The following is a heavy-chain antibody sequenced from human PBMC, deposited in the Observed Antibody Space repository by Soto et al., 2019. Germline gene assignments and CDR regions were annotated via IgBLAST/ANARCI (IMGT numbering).Heavy chain of an antibody. J-gene: IGHJ6*02. CDR2: ISGSGGSS. CDR3: AKVTKRAAAGRYEYYKYGMDV. V-gene: IGHV3-23*01. CDR1: GFTFSSYW. Sequence: PGGSLRLSCAASGFTFSSYWMHWVRQAPGKGLVWVSVISGSGGSSYYAASVKGRFTISRDNSKNTLFLQMNGLRAEDTAVYYCAKVTKRAAAGRYEYYKYGMDVWGQGTTVTVSS. D-gene: IGHD6-13*01.